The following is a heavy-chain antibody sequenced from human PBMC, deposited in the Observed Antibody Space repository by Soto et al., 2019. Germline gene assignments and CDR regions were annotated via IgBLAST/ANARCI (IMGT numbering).Heavy chain of an antibody. CDR3: AKAGYSSGWFDY. CDR2: ISGSGGST. J-gene: IGHJ4*02. V-gene: IGHV3-23*01. Sequence: EVPLLESGGGLVQPGGSLRLSCAASGFTFSSYAMSWVRQAPGKGLEWVSAISGSGGSTYYADSVKGRFTISRDNSKNPLYLQMNSLRAEDTAVYYCAKAGYSSGWFDYWGQGTLVTVSS. CDR1: GFTFSSYA. D-gene: IGHD6-19*01.